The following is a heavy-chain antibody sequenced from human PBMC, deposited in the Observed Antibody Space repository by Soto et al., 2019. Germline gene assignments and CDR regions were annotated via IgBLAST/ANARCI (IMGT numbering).Heavy chain of an antibody. Sequence: QVVLLQSGAEVKEPGSSVRVSCKVSGSTFNNFAFSWVRQAPGHGPEWMGGIVVISNTADYSQRFRDRVTITADTSTNTLYMDLRSLTFEDTAVYYCARAIKSGEVHYYFYYWGQGTLGTVSS. D-gene: IGHD1-26*01. CDR2: IVVISNTA. CDR1: GSTFNNFA. CDR3: ARAIKSGEVHYYFYY. V-gene: IGHV1-69*06. J-gene: IGHJ4*02.